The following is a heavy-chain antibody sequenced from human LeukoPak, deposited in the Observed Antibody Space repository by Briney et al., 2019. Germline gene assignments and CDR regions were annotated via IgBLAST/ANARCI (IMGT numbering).Heavy chain of an antibody. V-gene: IGHV3-74*01. CDR3: ARDLYSYGDFDY. Sequence: GGSLRLSCAASGFTFISYWMHWVRHAPGKGLVWVSRINSDGSRTSYADSVKGRFTISRDNAKNTVYLQMSSLRAEDTAVYYCARDLYSYGDFDYWGQGSLVTVSS. D-gene: IGHD5-18*01. CDR1: GFTFISYW. J-gene: IGHJ4*02. CDR2: INSDGSRT.